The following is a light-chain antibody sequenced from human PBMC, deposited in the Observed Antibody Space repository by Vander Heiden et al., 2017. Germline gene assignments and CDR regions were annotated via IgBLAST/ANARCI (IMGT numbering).Light chain of an antibody. V-gene: IGKV1-33*01. CDR3: QQYDNLLFT. CDR2: DAS. Sequence: DIQMTKSPSSLSASVGDRVTITCQASQDISNYLNWYQQKPGKAPKLLIYDASNLETGVPSRFSGSGSGTDFTFTISSLQPEDIATNYCQQYDNLLFTFGPGTKVDIK. CDR1: QDISNY. J-gene: IGKJ3*01.